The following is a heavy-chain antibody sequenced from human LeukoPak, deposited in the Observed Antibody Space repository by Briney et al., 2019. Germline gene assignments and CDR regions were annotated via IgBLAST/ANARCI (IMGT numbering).Heavy chain of an antibody. CDR3: ARVGRDPYGDYLGFDY. Sequence: ASVKVSCKASGYTFTSYYMHWVRQAPGQGLEWMGIINPSGGSTSYAQKFQGRVTMTRDTSTSTVYMELSSLRSEDTAVYYCARVGRDPYGDYLGFDYWGQGTLVTVSS. D-gene: IGHD4-17*01. CDR1: GYTFTSYY. V-gene: IGHV1-46*01. CDR2: INPSGGST. J-gene: IGHJ4*02.